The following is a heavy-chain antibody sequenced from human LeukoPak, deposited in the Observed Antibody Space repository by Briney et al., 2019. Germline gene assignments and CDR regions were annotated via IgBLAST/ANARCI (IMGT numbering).Heavy chain of an antibody. CDR2: LYSTGPA. Sequence: PGGSLRLSCAASGFSVSDRYMSWVRQAPGRGLEWVSVLYSTGPAYYADSVKGRFTISRDNSKNTLNLQMDGLRGEDTAVYYCARYRYSYGDRFFFDYWGQGTLVTVSS. CDR1: GFSVSDRY. CDR3: ARYRYSYGDRFFFDY. V-gene: IGHV3-53*05. D-gene: IGHD5-18*01. J-gene: IGHJ4*02.